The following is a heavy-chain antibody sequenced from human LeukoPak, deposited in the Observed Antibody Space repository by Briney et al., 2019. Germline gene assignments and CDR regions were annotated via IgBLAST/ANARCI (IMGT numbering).Heavy chain of an antibody. V-gene: IGHV3-30-3*01. CDR3: AGERFRGGGGAFDI. D-gene: IGHD3-16*01. CDR2: ISYDGSNK. CDR1: GFTFSSYA. J-gene: IGHJ3*02. Sequence: GGSLRLSCAASGFTFSSYAMHWVRQAPGKGLEWVAVISYDGSNKYYADSVKGRFTISRDNAKNTLYLQMNSLRAEDTAVYYCAGERFRGGGGAFDIWAKGQWSPSLQ.